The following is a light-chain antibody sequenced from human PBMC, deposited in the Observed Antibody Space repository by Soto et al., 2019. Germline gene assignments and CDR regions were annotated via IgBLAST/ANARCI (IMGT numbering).Light chain of an antibody. CDR1: QSVSSNY. V-gene: IGKV3-20*01. J-gene: IGKJ1*01. CDR2: GAS. Sequence: EIVLTQSPGTLSLSPGERATLSCRASQSVSSNYLAWYQQKPGQAPRLFIYGASSRATGIPDRFSGSGSGTDFTLPISGLEPEDFAVYYCQQYGTSPPTFGQGTKVEIK. CDR3: QQYGTSPPT.